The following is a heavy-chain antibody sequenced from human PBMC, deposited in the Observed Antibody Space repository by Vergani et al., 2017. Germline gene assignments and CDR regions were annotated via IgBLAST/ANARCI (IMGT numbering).Heavy chain of an antibody. J-gene: IGHJ4*02. CDR3: ARGLDY. Sequence: QVQLVQSGAEVKKPGSSVKVSCKASGGTFSSYAISWVRQAPGQGLEWMGGIIPNSGGTNYAQKFQGRVTMTRDTSISTAYMELSMLRSDDTAVYYCARGLDYWGQGTLVTVSS. CDR2: IIPNSGGT. D-gene: IGHD6-19*01. V-gene: IGHV1-2*02. CDR1: GGTFSSYA.